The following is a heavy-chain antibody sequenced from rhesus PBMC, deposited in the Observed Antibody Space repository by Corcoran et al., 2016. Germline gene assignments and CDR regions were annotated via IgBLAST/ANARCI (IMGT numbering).Heavy chain of an antibody. CDR1: GGSTRGNF. V-gene: IGHV4-173*01. J-gene: IGHJ4*01. Sequence: QLQLQEAGPGLVKPSETLSLPCAVSGGSTRGNFWTWLRPPPGKGLEWIGRIFDGSGSTEYNPSLKSRVTISTDTSKTQFSLRLTSVTAADTAVYFCAREVYGNRRDDSWGQGVLVTVSS. CDR3: AREVYGNRRDDS. CDR2: IFDGSGST. D-gene: IGHD4-35*01.